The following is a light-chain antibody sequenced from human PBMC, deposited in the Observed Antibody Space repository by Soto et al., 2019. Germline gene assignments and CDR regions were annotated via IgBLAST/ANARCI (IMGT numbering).Light chain of an antibody. CDR1: QSISTS. V-gene: IGKV1-39*01. CDR2: GAS. CDR3: QQSHTALGT. Sequence: DIQMTQSPSSLSASVGDRVTITCRSSQSISTSINWYQQKPGKVPNLLIYGASILHDGVPSRFSGRGSGTEFSLTISSLQPDDFGTYYCQQSHTALGTFGQGTKVEVK. J-gene: IGKJ1*01.